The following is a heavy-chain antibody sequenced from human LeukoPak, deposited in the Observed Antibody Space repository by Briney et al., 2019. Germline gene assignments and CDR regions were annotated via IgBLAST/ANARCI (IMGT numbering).Heavy chain of an antibody. D-gene: IGHD1-1*01. CDR2: TYYRSKWYN. J-gene: IGHJ4*02. CDR1: GDSVFSNIAA. Sequence: SQTLSLTCALSGDSVFSNIAAWNWIRLSPSRGLEWLGRTYYRSKWYNDYAVSVKSRITNNPDTSKNQFSLQLNSVTPEDTAVYYCARATGLKKNYYFDYWGQGTLVTVSS. V-gene: IGHV6-1*01. CDR3: ARATGLKKNYYFDY.